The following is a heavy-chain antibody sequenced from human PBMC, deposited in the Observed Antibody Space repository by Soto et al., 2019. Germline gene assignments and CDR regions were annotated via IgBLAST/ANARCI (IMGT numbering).Heavy chain of an antibody. CDR1: RGTFSTYA. CDR2: TIPTSGTT. V-gene: IGHV1-69*01. D-gene: IGHD2-15*01. Sequence: QVQLEQSGAEVKKPGSSVKGSCKASRGTFSTYAINWVRQAPGQGLEWMGGTIPTSGTTNYAHKFQGTVAITADESTSTAYMDMSSLSSEDTAIYSCATEGTVGIVRHAHLFDYWGQGTLVTASS. CDR3: ATEGTVGIVRHAHLFDY. J-gene: IGHJ4*02.